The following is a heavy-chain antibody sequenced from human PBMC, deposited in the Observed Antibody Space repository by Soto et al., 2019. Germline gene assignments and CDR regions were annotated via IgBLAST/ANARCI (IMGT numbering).Heavy chain of an antibody. Sequence: GGSLRLSCAASGFAFSSYAMSWVRQAPGKGLEWVSAISGSGGSTYYADSVKGRFTISRDNSKNTLYLQMNSLRAEDTAVYYCAKDPLTYELLTIPPFDPWGKGTLVTVSS. CDR2: ISGSGGST. CDR1: GFAFSSYA. J-gene: IGHJ5*02. CDR3: AKDPLTYELLTIPPFDP. V-gene: IGHV3-23*01. D-gene: IGHD3-9*01.